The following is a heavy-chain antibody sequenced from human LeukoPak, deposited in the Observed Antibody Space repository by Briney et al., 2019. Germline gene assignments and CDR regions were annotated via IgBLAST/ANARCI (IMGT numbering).Heavy chain of an antibody. D-gene: IGHD2-2*01. CDR1: GYTFTGYY. J-gene: IGHJ4*02. V-gene: IGHV1-2*02. CDR2: INPNIGGT. CDR3: ASSVVVPAARRYFFDS. Sequence: ASVKVSCKASGYTFTGYYMHWVRQAPGQRLEWMGWINPNIGGTNYAQKFQGRVTMTRDKSISTAYMELSRLRSDDTAVYYCASSVVVPAARRYFFDSWGQGTLVTVSS.